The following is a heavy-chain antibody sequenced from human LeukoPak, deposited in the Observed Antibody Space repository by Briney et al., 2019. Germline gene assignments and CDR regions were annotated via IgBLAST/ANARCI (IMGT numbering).Heavy chain of an antibody. CDR1: GYTFTSYA. J-gene: IGHJ4*02. D-gene: IGHD5-24*01. CDR3: ARAIRRDGYNPFDY. Sequence: ASVKVSCKASGYTFTSYALNWVRQAPGQGPEWMGWINTNTGNPTYAQGFTGRFVFSLDTSVSTAYLQISNLKAEDAAVYYCARAIRRDGYNPFDYWGQGTLVTVSS. V-gene: IGHV7-4-1*02. CDR2: INTNTGNP.